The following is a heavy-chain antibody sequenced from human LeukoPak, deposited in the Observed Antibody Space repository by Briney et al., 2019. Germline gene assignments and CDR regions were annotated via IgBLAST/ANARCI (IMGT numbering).Heavy chain of an antibody. D-gene: IGHD3-22*01. CDR2: IYYSGST. J-gene: IGHJ4*02. Sequence: SETLSLTCTVSGGSISSGDYYWRWIRQPPGKGLEWIGYIYYSGSTYYNPSLESRVTISVDTSKNQFSLKLSSVTAADTAVYYCARGWDSSGYYPPNIHFDYWGQGTLVTVSS. CDR1: GGSISSGDYY. V-gene: IGHV4-30-4*08. CDR3: ARGWDSSGYYPPNIHFDY.